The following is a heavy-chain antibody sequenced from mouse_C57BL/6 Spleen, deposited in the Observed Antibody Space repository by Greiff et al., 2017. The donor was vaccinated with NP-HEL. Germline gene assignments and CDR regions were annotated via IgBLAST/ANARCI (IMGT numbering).Heavy chain of an antibody. CDR3: ARTTSSNYYAMDY. CDR1: GYTFTSYW. D-gene: IGHD1-1*01. CDR2: IDPSDNYT. J-gene: IGHJ4*01. Sequence: VQLQQPGAELVMPGASVKLSCKASGYTFTSYWMHWVKQRPGQGLEWIGEIDPSDNYTNYNQKFKGKSTLTVDKSSSTAYMQLSSLTSEDSAVYYCARTTSSNYYAMDYWGHGTSVTVSS. V-gene: IGHV1-69*01.